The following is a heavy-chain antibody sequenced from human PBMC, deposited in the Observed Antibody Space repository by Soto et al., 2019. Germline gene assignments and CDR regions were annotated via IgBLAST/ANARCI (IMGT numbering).Heavy chain of an antibody. Sequence: VGSLRLSCTASGFDFRSYGIHWVRQAPGRGLEWVAAASYDGSETYYADSAKGRFTVSKEISKNTAFLQMNALRHEDTAVYFCVRDSGWPILNFDSWGQGTLVTV. CDR1: GFDFRSYG. CDR2: ASYDGSET. D-gene: IGHD3-10*01. CDR3: VRDSGWPILNFDS. J-gene: IGHJ4*02. V-gene: IGHV3-30*03.